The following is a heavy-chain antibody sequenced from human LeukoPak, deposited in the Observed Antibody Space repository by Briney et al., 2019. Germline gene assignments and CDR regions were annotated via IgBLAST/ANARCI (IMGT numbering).Heavy chain of an antibody. CDR1: GYTFTGYY. D-gene: IGHD5-18*01. CDR3: ARDLAPGDTAMAHYYYYGRDV. J-gene: IGHJ6*01. Sequence: GASVKVSCKASGYTFTGYYMHWVRQAPGQGLEWMGWINPNSGGTNYAQKFQGRVTMTRDTTISTAYMELSRLRPDDAAVYYCARDLAPGDTAMAHYYYYGRDVWGQGTTVTVSS. CDR2: INPNSGGT. V-gene: IGHV1-2*02.